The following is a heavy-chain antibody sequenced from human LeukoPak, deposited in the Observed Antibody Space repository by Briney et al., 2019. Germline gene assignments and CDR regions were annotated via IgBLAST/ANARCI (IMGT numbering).Heavy chain of an antibody. Sequence: TASETLSLTCTVSGGSISSGSYYWSWIRQPAGKGLEWIGRIYTSGSTNYNPSLKSRVTISVDTSKNQFSLKLSSVAAADTAVYYCARGGPAAFFDYWGQGTLVTVSS. CDR3: ARGGPAAFFDY. V-gene: IGHV4-61*02. D-gene: IGHD2-2*01. CDR1: GGSISSGSYY. CDR2: IYTSGST. J-gene: IGHJ4*02.